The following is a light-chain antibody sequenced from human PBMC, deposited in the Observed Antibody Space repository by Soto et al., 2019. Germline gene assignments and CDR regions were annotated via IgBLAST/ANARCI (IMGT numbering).Light chain of an antibody. CDR1: QSVSSY. Sequence: EIVLTQSPATLSLSPVERATLSCRASQSVSSYLAWYQQKPGQAPRLLIYDASNRATGIPARFSGSGSGTDFTLTISSLEPEDSAVYYCQQYRMSPNTFGQGTRLEIK. V-gene: IGKV3-11*01. CDR3: QQYRMSPNT. CDR2: DAS. J-gene: IGKJ5*01.